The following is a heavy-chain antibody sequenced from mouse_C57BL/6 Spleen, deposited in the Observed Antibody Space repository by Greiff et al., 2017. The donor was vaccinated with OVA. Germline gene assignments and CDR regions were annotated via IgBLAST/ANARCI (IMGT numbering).Heavy chain of an antibody. J-gene: IGHJ2*01. D-gene: IGHD4-1*01. V-gene: IGHV5-4*01. CDR3: ARAENWEWDY. CDR2: ISDGGSYT. CDR1: GFTFSSYA. Sequence: EVQGVESGGGLVKPGGSLKLSCAASGFTFSSYAMSWVRQTPEKRLEWVATISDGGSYTYYPDNVKGRFTISRDNAKNNLYLQMSHLKSEDTAMYYCARAENWEWDYWGQGTTLTVSS.